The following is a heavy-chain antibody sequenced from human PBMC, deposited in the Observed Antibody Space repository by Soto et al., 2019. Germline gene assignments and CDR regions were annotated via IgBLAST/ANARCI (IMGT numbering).Heavy chain of an antibody. D-gene: IGHD3-10*01. CDR1: GFTFSDYY. CDR2: ISSSGSTI. V-gene: IGHV3-11*01. CDR3: ALSMVRGVHRAFDI. Sequence: GGSLRLSCAASGFTFSDYYMSWIRQAPGKGLEWVSYISSSGSTIYYADSVKGRFTISRDNAKNSLYLQMNSLRAEDTAVYYCALSMVRGVHRAFDIWGQGTMVTVSS. J-gene: IGHJ3*02.